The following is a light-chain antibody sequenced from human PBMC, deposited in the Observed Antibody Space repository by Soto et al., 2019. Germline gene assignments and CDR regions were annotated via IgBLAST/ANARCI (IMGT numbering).Light chain of an antibody. V-gene: IGLV1-40*01. J-gene: IGLJ2*01. Sequence: QSVLTQPPSVSGAPGQRVTISCTGNSSNIGAGHDVHWYQKLPGTGPKLLIFGNTNRPSGVPDRFSGSKSGTSASLVITGLQAEDEADYHCQSYDTSLIMAFVGGTKLTVL. CDR3: QSYDTSLIMA. CDR2: GNT. CDR1: SSNIGAGHD.